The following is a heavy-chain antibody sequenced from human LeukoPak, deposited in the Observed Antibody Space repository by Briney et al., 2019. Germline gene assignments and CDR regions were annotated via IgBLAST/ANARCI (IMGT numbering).Heavy chain of an antibody. D-gene: IGHD1-26*01. Sequence: KASQTLSLTCTVSGGSISSGGYYWSWIRQPPGKGLEWIGYMYHSGSTYYNPSLKSRVTISVDRSKNQFSLKLSSVTAADTAVYYCARDQGIVGATLEYWGQGTLVTVSS. J-gene: IGHJ4*02. CDR1: GGSISSGGYY. V-gene: IGHV4-30-2*01. CDR3: ARDQGIVGATLEY. CDR2: MYHSGST.